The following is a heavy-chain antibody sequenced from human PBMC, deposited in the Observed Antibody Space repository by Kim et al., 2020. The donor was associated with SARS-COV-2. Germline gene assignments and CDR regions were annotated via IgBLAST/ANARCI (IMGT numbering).Heavy chain of an antibody. CDR1: GFTFSSYA. CDR2: ISGSGGST. D-gene: IGHD2-21*01. Sequence: GGSLRLSCAASGFTFSSYAMSWVRQAPGKGLEWVSAISGSGGSTYYADSVKGRFTISRDNSKNTLYLQMNSLRAEDTAVYYCAKDPTPNHIVVVNFDYWGQGTLVTVSS. J-gene: IGHJ4*02. CDR3: AKDPTPNHIVVVNFDY. V-gene: IGHV3-23*01.